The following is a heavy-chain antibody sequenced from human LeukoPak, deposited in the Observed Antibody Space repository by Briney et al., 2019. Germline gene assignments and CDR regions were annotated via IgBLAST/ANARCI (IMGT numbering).Heavy chain of an antibody. D-gene: IGHD2-2*02. CDR2: IYSDGNT. J-gene: IGHJ5*02. CDR1: GFTVSSNY. V-gene: IGHV3-53*01. Sequence: GGSLRLSCAASGFTVSSNYLSWVRQAPGKGLEWVSVIYSDGNTYYADSVKGRFTISRDNSKNTLYLQMNSLRAEDTAVYYCANTQNIVVVPAAIPFENWFDPWGQGTLVTVSS. CDR3: ANTQNIVVVPAAIPFENWFDP.